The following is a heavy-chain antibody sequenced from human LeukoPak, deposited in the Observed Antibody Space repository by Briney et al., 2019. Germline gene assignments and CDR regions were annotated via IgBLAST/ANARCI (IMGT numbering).Heavy chain of an antibody. CDR2: IYYSVST. CDR1: GGSISSYY. V-gene: IGHV4-59*01. Sequence: SGTLSLTCTVSGGSISSYYWSSIRQPPGKGLEWIGYIYYSVSTNYNTSLKSRVAISVDTSKNQFSLKLSSVTAADTAVYYCARTTEGGYTYGYFYYYYMDVWGKGTTVTISS. J-gene: IGHJ6*03. D-gene: IGHD5-18*01. CDR3: ARTTEGGYTYGYFYYYYMDV.